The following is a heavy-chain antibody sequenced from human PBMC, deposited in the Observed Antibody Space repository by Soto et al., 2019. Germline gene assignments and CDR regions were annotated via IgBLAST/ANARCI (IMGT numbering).Heavy chain of an antibody. J-gene: IGHJ4*02. CDR3: ARVRREYDNSGPVDY. D-gene: IGHD3-22*01. CDR1: GGSISSGDDS. CDR2: IYYGGST. Sequence: LSLTYAVSGGSISSGDDSWNWIRQPPGKGLEWIGYIYYGGSTYYNPSLQSRVTMSVDRSRNQFSLKLNSVTAADTAVYYCARVRREYDNSGPVDYWGQGTLVTVS. V-gene: IGHV4-30-2*01.